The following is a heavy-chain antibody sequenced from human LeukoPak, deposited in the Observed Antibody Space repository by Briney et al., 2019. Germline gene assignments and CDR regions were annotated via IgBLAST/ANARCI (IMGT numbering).Heavy chain of an antibody. V-gene: IGHV4-39*01. D-gene: IGHD1-1*01. CDR3: ASRVTGTTSDSFDY. J-gene: IGHJ4*02. Sequence: TSETLSLTCTVSGGAISSNTYYWGWIRQPPGKGLAWIGSISCSGSTYYNPSLKSRVTISLDTSKNQFSLKLSSVTAADTAVYYCASRVTGTTSDSFDYWGQGTLVTVSS. CDR2: ISCSGST. CDR1: GGAISSNTYY.